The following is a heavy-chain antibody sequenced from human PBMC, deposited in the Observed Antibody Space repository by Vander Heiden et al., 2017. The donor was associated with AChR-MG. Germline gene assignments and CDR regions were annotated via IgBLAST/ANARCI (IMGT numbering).Heavy chain of an antibody. CDR1: GFTFDDYA. CDR2: SSWNSGSI. CDR3: AKDISGDILTGYFPFDY. D-gene: IGHD3-9*01. Sequence: EVQLVESGGGSVQPGRSLRLSCPASGFTFDDYARHWVRQAPRKGLEWVSGSSWNSGSIGYADSVKGRFTISRDNAKNSLYLQMNSLRAEDTALYYCAKDISGDILTGYFPFDYWGQGTLVTVSS. V-gene: IGHV3-9*01. J-gene: IGHJ4*02.